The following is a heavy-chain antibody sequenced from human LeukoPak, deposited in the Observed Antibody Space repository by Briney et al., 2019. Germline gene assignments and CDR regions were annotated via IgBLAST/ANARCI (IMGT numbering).Heavy chain of an antibody. V-gene: IGHV4-59*01. CDR1: GGSISTYY. CDR3: ARVRGYSHGYDAFDI. D-gene: IGHD5-18*01. CDR2: VYYSGST. J-gene: IGHJ3*02. Sequence: PSETLSPTCSVSGGSISTYYWSWIRQPPGKGLEWIGYVYYSGSTDYNPSLESRVTISVDTSKNQFSLKVNSVTAADTAVYYCARVRGYSHGYDAFDIWGQGTMVTVSS.